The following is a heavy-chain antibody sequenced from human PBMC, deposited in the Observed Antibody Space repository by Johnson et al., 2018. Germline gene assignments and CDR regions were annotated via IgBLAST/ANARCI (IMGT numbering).Heavy chain of an antibody. Sequence: VQLVESGGGVVQPGRSLRLSCAASGFTFSSYGMHWVRQAPGKGLEWVAVISYDGSNKYYADSVKGRFTISRDNSKNTLFLQMNSLRAEDTAVYYCARDNLYDYDSSAYYFGGYFQHWGQGTLVTVSS. J-gene: IGHJ1*01. CDR2: ISYDGSNK. CDR1: GFTFSSYG. CDR3: ARDNLYDYDSSAYYFGGYFQH. V-gene: IGHV3-30*03. D-gene: IGHD3-22*01.